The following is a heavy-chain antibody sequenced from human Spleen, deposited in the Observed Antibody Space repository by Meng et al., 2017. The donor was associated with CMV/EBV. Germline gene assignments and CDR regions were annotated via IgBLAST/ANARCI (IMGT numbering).Heavy chain of an antibody. CDR2: IYNDGRT. CDR1: GFTVSNNY. J-gene: IGHJ4*02. Sequence: VQLVESGGDLVQPGGSLRLSCAASGFTVSNNYMSWVRQAPGKGLEWVSIIYNDGRTYYADSVKGRFTIYKDNAKNTLYLQMNSLRDEDTAVYYCARDRPLGGWGDFDYWGQGTLVTVSS. V-gene: IGHV3-66*01. CDR3: ARDRPLGGWGDFDY. D-gene: IGHD3-10*01.